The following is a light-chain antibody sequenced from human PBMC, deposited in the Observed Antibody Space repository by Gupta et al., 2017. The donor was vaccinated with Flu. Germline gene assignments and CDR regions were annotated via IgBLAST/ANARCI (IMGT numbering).Light chain of an antibody. CDR3: QQCYSTPIT. J-gene: IGKJ5*01. Sequence: DIQMTKSPSSLSASVGDRVTITCRASQSISSYLNWYQQKPGKAPKLLIYAASSLQSGVPSRFSGSGSGTDFTLTISSLQPEDFATYYCQQCYSTPITFGQGTRLEIK. CDR1: QSISSY. V-gene: IGKV1-39*01. CDR2: AAS.